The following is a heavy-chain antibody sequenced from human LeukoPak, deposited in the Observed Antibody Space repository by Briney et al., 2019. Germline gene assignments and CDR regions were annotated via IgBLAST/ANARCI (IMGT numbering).Heavy chain of an antibody. J-gene: IGHJ4*02. V-gene: IGHV4-39*01. Sequence: SETLSLTCTVSGGSISSSSYYWGWIRQPPGKGLEWIGSIYYSGSTYYNPSLKSRVTISVDTSKNQFSLKLSSVTAADTAVYYCARHRFGYFDYWGQGTLVTVSS. CDR1: GGSISSSSYY. CDR2: IYYSGST. CDR3: ARHRFGYFDY. D-gene: IGHD3-10*01.